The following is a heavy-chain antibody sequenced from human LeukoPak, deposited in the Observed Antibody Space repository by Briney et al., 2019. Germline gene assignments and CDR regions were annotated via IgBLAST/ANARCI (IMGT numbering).Heavy chain of an antibody. J-gene: IGHJ6*02. CDR2: IYHSGST. V-gene: IGHV4-4*02. CDR3: ARDWDSSSSSYYYYGMDV. CDR1: GGSISSSNW. Sequence: SGTLSLTCAVSGGSISSSNWWSWVRQPPGKGLEWIGEIYHSGSTNYNPSLKSRVTISVDKSKNQFSLKLSSVTAADTAVYYCARDWDSSSSSYYYYGMDVWGQGTTVTVSS. D-gene: IGHD6-13*01.